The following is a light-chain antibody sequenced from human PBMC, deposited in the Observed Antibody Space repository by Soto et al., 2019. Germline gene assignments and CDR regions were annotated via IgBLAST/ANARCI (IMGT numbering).Light chain of an antibody. Sequence: EIVMTQSPATLSVSPGERATLSCRASQTVSSNLAWYQQKPGQAPRLLIYGASTRATGIPARFSGSGSGTEFTRTVSSLQSEGFAVYYCQQYNNWPRTFGQGTKVEIK. V-gene: IGKV3-15*01. CDR3: QQYNNWPRT. J-gene: IGKJ1*01. CDR2: GAS. CDR1: QTVSSN.